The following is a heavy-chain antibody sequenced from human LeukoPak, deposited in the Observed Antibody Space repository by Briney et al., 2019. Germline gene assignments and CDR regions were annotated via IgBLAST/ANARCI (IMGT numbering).Heavy chain of an antibody. CDR2: ISSSSSYI. J-gene: IGHJ4*02. CDR1: GFTFSSYS. Sequence: PGGSLRLSCAASGFTFSSYSMNWVRQAPGKGLEWVSSISSSSSYIYYADSVKGRFTISRDNAKNSLYLQMNSLRAEDTAVYYCARDRRGVGATIDYWGQGTLVTVSS. D-gene: IGHD1-26*01. V-gene: IGHV3-21*01. CDR3: ARDRRGVGATIDY.